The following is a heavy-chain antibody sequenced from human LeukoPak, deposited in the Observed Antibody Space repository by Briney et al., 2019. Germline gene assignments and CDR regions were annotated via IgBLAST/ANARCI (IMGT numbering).Heavy chain of an antibody. V-gene: IGHV3-21*04. J-gene: IGHJ5*02. D-gene: IGHD2-2*01. CDR2: ISSSSSYI. Sequence: PGGSLRLSCVASGFTFGSYSINWVRQAPGKGLEWVSSISSSSSYIYYADLLKGRFTISRDNAKTSLYLQMNSLRAEDTDVSYCANAPVPIIATNWFDPWGQGTLVTVSS. CDR3: ANAPVPIIATNWFDP. CDR1: GFTFGSYS.